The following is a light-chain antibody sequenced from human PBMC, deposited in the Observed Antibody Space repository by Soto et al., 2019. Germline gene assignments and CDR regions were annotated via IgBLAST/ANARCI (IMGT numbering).Light chain of an antibody. CDR3: PQYGTSLT. V-gene: IGKV3-20*01. CDR2: GAA. Sequence: EIVLTQSPGTLSLSPGERATLSCRASQSVTSNYLAWYRHKPGQAPRCLIYGAASRSTGIPDRFSRSGSGTHFTLTISRLEPDDFAVYYCPQYGTSLTFGQGTQLK. J-gene: IGKJ2*01. CDR1: QSVTSNY.